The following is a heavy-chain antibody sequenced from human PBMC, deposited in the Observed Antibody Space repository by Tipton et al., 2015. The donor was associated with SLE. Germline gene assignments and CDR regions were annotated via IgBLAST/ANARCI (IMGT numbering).Heavy chain of an antibody. CDR3: ARHGQTIFGVDPSYYYMDV. D-gene: IGHD3-3*01. CDR2: ISAYNGNT. V-gene: IGHV1-18*01. Sequence: LVQSGAEVKKPGASVKVSCKASGYTFTSYGISWVRQAPGQGLEWMGWISAYNGNTNYAQKLQGRVTMTTDTSTSTAYMELRSLRSDDTAVYYCARHGQTIFGVDPSYYYMDVWGKGTTVTVSS. J-gene: IGHJ6*03. CDR1: GYTFTSYG.